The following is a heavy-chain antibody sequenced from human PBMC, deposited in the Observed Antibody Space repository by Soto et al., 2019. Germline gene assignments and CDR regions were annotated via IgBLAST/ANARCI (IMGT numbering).Heavy chain of an antibody. D-gene: IGHD2-15*01. Sequence: GGSLRLSCAASGFTFSSYAMSWVRQAPGKGLEWVSAISGSGGSTYYADSVKGRFTISRDNSKNTLYLQMNRLRAEDTAVYYCAKYVMVEDIVVVVAAPLKDAFAIRGQGTMVTVS. CDR2: ISGSGGST. V-gene: IGHV3-23*01. CDR1: GFTFSSYA. CDR3: AKYVMVEDIVVVVAAPLKDAFAI. J-gene: IGHJ3*02.